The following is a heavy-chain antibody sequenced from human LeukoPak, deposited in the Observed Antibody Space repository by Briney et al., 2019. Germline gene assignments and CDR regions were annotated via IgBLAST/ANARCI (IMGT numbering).Heavy chain of an antibody. J-gene: IGHJ6*02. D-gene: IGHD6-19*01. CDR3: ARYGIAVAGDYYYYGMDV. CDR1: GGTFSSYA. Sequence: SVKVSCKASGGTFSSYAISWVRQAPGQGLEWMGGIIPIFGTANYAQKFQGRVTITADESTSTAYMELSSLRSEDTAVYYCARYGIAVAGDYYYYGMDVWGQGTTVTVSS. CDR2: IIPIFGTA. V-gene: IGHV1-69*13.